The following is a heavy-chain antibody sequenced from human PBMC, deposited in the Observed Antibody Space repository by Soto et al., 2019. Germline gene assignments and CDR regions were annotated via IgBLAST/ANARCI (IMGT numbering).Heavy chain of an antibody. V-gene: IGHV3-23*01. CDR3: AKVLWNYDSSGYYLGGLFDY. CDR1: GFTFSSYA. J-gene: IGHJ4*02. D-gene: IGHD3-22*01. CDR2: ISGSGGST. Sequence: PGGSLRLSCAASGFTFSSYAMSWVRQAPGKGLEWVSAISGSGGSTYYADSVKGRFTISRDNSKNTLYLQMNSLRAEDTAVYYCAKVLWNYDSSGYYLGGLFDYWGQGTLVTVSS.